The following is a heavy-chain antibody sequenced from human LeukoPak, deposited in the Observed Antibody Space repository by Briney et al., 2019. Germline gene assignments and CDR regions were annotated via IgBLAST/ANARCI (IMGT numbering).Heavy chain of an antibody. D-gene: IGHD2-2*01. CDR2: INPNSGDT. CDR3: ARDYCSSTSCLFDC. CDR1: GYTFTGYY. V-gene: IGHV1-2*06. Sequence: ASVKVSCKASGYTFTGYYMHWVRQAPGQGLEWMGRINPNSGDTNYAQKFQGRVTMTRDTSISTAYVELSRLRSDDTAVYYCARDYCSSTSCLFDCWGQGTLVTVSS. J-gene: IGHJ4*02.